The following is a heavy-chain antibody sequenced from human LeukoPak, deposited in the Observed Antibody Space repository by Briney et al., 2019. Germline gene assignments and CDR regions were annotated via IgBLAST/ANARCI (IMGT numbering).Heavy chain of an antibody. Sequence: GGSLRLSCAASGFTFSSYAMSWVRQAPGKGLEWVSDISGSGGSTYYADSVKGRFTISRDNSKNTLYLQMNSLRAEDTAVYYCARGAYSNYGSYFDYWGQGTLVTVSS. V-gene: IGHV3-23*01. CDR3: ARGAYSNYGSYFDY. CDR1: GFTFSSYA. J-gene: IGHJ4*02. D-gene: IGHD4-11*01. CDR2: ISGSGGST.